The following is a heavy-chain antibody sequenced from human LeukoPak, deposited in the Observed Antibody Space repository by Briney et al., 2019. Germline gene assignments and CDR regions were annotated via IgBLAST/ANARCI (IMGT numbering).Heavy chain of an antibody. D-gene: IGHD2-15*01. CDR1: AGSVSSGGYY. CDR2: IFYSGST. CDR3: ARLGGGHLGFDY. Sequence: SETLSLTCTVAAGSVSSGGYYWSWIRQHPGKGPEWIGYIFYSGSTHYNPSPKTRITLSPDTSKNHFSLKLSSVTAADTAIYYCARLGGGHLGFDYWGHGTLVTVSS. V-gene: IGHV4-31*03. J-gene: IGHJ4*01.